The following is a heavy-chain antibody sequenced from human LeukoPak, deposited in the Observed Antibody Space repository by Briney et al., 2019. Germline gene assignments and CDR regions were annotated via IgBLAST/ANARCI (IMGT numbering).Heavy chain of an antibody. V-gene: IGHV3-23*01. Sequence: GGSLRLSCAASGFTFSSYAMSWVRQAPGKGLEWVSGISGSGGSTYYADSVKGRFTISRDNSKNTLYLQMNSLSAEDTAVYYCAKDLSPLYYYYGMDVWGQETTVTVSS. CDR1: GFTFSSYA. J-gene: IGHJ6*02. CDR2: ISGSGGST. CDR3: AKDLSPLYYYYGMDV.